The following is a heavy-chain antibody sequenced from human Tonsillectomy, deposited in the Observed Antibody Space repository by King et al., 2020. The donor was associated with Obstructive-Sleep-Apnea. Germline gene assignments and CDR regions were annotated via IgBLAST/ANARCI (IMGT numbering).Heavy chain of an antibody. CDR1: GFTFDDYA. J-gene: IGHJ4*02. Sequence: VQLVESGGVVMQPGGSLRLSCAASGFTFDDYAMHWVRQAPGKGLEWVSIINWHCARTYYADSVKCRFTISRDNSKNSLYLHMNSLRTEDTALYYCAKDNALRYFDWSLANWGQGTLVAVSS. V-gene: IGHV3-43D*03. CDR3: AKDNALRYFDWSLAN. D-gene: IGHD3-9*01. CDR2: INWHCART.